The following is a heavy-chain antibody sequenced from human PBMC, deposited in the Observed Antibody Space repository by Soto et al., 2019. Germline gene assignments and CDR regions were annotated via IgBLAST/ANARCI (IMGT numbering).Heavy chain of an antibody. V-gene: IGHV3-23*01. CDR3: ARRGSGSDYDY. D-gene: IGHD1-26*01. CDR2: ISGSGGST. Sequence: EVQLLESGGGLVQPGGSLRLSCAASGFTFSSYAMRWVRQAPVKGLEWVSAISGSGGSTYYADSVKGRFTISRDNSKTTLYLQMNSLRAEDTAVYECARRGSGSDYDYWGQGTLVTVSS. J-gene: IGHJ4*02. CDR1: GFTFSSYA.